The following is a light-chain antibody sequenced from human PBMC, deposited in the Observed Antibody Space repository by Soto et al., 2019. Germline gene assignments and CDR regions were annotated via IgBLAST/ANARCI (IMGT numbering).Light chain of an antibody. CDR1: QSVSSN. Sequence: EILMTQSPATLSVSPGERATLSCRASQSVSSNLAWYQQKPGQAPRLLIYGASTRANGIPARFSGSGSGTEFTLTISSLQSEDFAVYYCQQYNNWPQTFGQGTKVEIK. CDR2: GAS. V-gene: IGKV3-15*01. CDR3: QQYNNWPQT. J-gene: IGKJ1*01.